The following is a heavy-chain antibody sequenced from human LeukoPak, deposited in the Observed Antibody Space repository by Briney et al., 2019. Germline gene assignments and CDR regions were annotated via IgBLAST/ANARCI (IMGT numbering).Heavy chain of an antibody. CDR3: ARVLRYFDWSIDY. V-gene: IGHV4-4*07. D-gene: IGHD3-9*01. CDR2: IYTSGST. J-gene: IGHJ4*02. CDR1: GDSISNYY. Sequence: SETLSLTCTVSGDSISNYYWSWIRQPAGKGPEWIGRIYTSGSTNYNPSLKSRVTMSVDTSKNQFSLKLSSVTAADTAVYYCARVLRYFDWSIDYWGQGTLVTVSS.